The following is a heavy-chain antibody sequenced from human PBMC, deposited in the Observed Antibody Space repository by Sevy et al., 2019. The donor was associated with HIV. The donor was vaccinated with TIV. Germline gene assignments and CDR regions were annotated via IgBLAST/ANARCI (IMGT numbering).Heavy chain of an antibody. V-gene: IGHV3-23*01. Sequence: GESLKISCAASGFTFSSYAMSWVRQAPGKGLEWVSGISGSDGSTYYADSMKGRFTISRDNSKNTLDLQMNSLRAEDTAVYYCAKYYPLTTRPGYSYYYLDVWGKGTTVTVSS. D-gene: IGHD6-6*01. CDR2: ISGSDGST. CDR3: AKYYPLTTRPGYSYYYLDV. J-gene: IGHJ6*03. CDR1: GFTFSSYA.